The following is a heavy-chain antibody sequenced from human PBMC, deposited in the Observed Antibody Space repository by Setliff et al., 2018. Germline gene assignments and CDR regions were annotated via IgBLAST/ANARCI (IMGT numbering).Heavy chain of an antibody. J-gene: IGHJ4*02. V-gene: IGHV4-4*07. Sequence: SETLSLTCTVSRGSINSRYWSWIRQPAGKGLEWIGRIFGSGSTNYNPSLKSRVTMSIDTSKNQFFLKVRSVTAADTAVYYCARDRGSNNSPEDFDYWGLGTLVTVSS. D-gene: IGHD1-1*01. CDR1: RGSINSRY. CDR2: IFGSGST. CDR3: ARDRGSNNSPEDFDY.